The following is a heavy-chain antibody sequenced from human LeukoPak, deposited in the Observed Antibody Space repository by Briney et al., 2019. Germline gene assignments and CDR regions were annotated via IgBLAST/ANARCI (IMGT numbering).Heavy chain of an antibody. CDR2: IQTKTDGGTT. CDR3: TTFVFCSSGSCLYNY. V-gene: IGHV3-15*01. CDR1: GFTFTNAW. J-gene: IGHJ4*02. D-gene: IGHD2-15*01. Sequence: GGCLRLSCAASGFTFTNAWINWVRQAPGKGLEWVGRIQTKTDGGTTDYATPVKGRFTISRDDSKNTLYLQMDSLKTEDTAVYYCTTFVFCSSGSCLYNYWGQGTLVTVSS.